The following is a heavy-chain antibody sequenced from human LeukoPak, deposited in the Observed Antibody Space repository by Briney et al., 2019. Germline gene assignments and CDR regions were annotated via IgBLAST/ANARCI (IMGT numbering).Heavy chain of an antibody. CDR1: GCSISTHY. J-gene: IGHJ4*02. CDR3: GRDSNAYRRGSFDY. V-gene: IGHV4-59*11. D-gene: IGHD3-16*01. CDR2: IYYSGST. Sequence: SETLSLTCTVSGCSISTHYLSWMRQPPGKGLEWIGYIYYSGSTNYNPSLKSRVTISVETSKNQFSLKVSSVTAADTAVYYSGRDSNAYRRGSFDYWGQGTLVTVSS.